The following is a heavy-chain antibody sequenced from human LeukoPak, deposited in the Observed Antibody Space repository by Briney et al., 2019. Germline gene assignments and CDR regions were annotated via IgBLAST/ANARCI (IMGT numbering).Heavy chain of an antibody. CDR3: ARGGSTYYYDSSGYYYRY. D-gene: IGHD3-22*01. CDR2: IYYSGST. J-gene: IGHJ4*02. CDR1: GGSISSSSYY. Sequence: SETLSLTCTVSGGSISSSSYYWGWIRQPPGKGLEWIGSIYYSGSTYYNPSLKSRVTISVDTSKNQFSLKLGSVTAADTAVYYCARGGSTYYYDSSGYYYRYWGQGTLVTVSS. V-gene: IGHV4-39*07.